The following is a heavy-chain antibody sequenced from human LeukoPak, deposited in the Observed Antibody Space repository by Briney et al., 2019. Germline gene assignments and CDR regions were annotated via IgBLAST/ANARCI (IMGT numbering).Heavy chain of an antibody. CDR1: GFTFSGYE. D-gene: IGHD2-2*01. CDR2: ISSSGGII. Sequence: GGSLRLSCAASGFTFSGYEMNWVRQAPGKGLEWVSYISSSGGIIYYADSVKGRFTISRDNAKNSLSLQMNSLRAEDTAVYYCARDGRYCSTTSCPLAAFDYWGQGTLVTVPS. J-gene: IGHJ4*02. CDR3: ARDGRYCSTTSCPLAAFDY. V-gene: IGHV3-48*03.